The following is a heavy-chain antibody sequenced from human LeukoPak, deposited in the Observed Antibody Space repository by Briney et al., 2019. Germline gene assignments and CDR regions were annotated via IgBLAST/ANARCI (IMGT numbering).Heavy chain of an antibody. CDR3: ARDIIVVAYDAFDI. J-gene: IGHJ3*02. Sequence: ASVKVSFKASGYTSTGYYLHWVRQAPGQGLEWMGWINPNSGATNYAQKFQGRVTMTRDTSLSTAYMELSRLKSDDTAVYYCARDIIVVAYDAFDIWGQGTWSPSLQ. CDR2: INPNSGAT. CDR1: GYTSTGYY. D-gene: IGHD2-21*01. V-gene: IGHV1-2*02.